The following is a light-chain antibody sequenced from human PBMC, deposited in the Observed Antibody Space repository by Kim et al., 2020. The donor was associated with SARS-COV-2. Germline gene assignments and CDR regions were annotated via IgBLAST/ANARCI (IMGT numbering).Light chain of an antibody. V-gene: IGLV4-69*01. J-gene: IGLJ7*01. Sequence: ASVKLTGTLSSGHSSYAIAWHQQQPEKGPRYLMKLNSDGSHSKGDGIPDRFSGSSSGAERYLTISSLQSEDEADYYCQTWVTGLWVFGGGTQLTVL. CDR3: QTWVTGLWV. CDR2: LNSDGSH. CDR1: SGHSSYA.